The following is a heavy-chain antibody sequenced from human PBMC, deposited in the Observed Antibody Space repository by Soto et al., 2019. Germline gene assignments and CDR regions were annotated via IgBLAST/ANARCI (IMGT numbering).Heavy chain of an antibody. D-gene: IGHD2-2*01. CDR1: GYTFTGYY. V-gene: IGHV1-2*02. CDR2: INPNSGGT. CDR3: ARGVGYIVVVPAANYYYGMDV. J-gene: IGHJ6*02. Sequence: GASVKVSCKASGYTFTGYYMHWVLQAPGQGLEWMGWINPNSGGTNYAQKFQGRVTMTRDTSISTAYMELSRLRSDDTAVYYCARGVGYIVVVPAANYYYGMDVWGQGTTVTVSS.